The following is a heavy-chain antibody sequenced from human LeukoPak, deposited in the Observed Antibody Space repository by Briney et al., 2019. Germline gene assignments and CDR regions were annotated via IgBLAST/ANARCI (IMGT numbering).Heavy chain of an antibody. J-gene: IGHJ4*02. CDR3: ARAGYYDSSGSWGWYFDY. D-gene: IGHD3-22*01. Sequence: SQTLSLTCAVPGGSISSGGYSWSWIRQPPGKGLEWIGCIYHSGSTYYNPSLKSRVTISVDRSKNQFSLKLSSVTAADTAVYYCARAGYYDSSGSWGWYFDYWGQGTLVTVSS. CDR2: IYHSGST. CDR1: GGSISSGGYS. V-gene: IGHV4-30-2*01.